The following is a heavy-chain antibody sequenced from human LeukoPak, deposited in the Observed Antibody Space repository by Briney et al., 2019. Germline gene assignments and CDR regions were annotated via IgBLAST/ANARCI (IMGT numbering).Heavy chain of an antibody. CDR3: AKDRGARRIVVVVAAYYFDY. J-gene: IGHJ4*02. CDR2: ISGSGTNT. V-gene: IGHV3-23*01. D-gene: IGHD2-15*01. CDR1: GFTFSSYA. Sequence: PGGSLRLSCAASGFTFSSYAMNWVRQAPGKGLEWVSGISGSGTNTYYADSVKGRFTISRDNSKNTLYMQMNSLRAEDTAVYYCAKDRGARRIVVVVAAYYFDYWGQGTLVTVSS.